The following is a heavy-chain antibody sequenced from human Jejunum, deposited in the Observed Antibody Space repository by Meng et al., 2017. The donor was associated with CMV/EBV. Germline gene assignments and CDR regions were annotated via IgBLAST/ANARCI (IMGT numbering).Heavy chain of an antibody. CDR2: FVNNVDT. V-gene: IGHV1-18*01. CDR1: GYTFASYG. D-gene: IGHD3-10*01. Sequence: QFLRLQSGAVVKTAGASVRVSCEASGYTFASYGISWLRQAPGQGLEWMGWFVNNVDTYSAQKFQGRVTMTTDTHTSTAFMELRSLRSDDTAVYYCARGTPGRSYSDYWGQGTLVTVSS. J-gene: IGHJ4*02. CDR3: ARGTPGRSYSDY.